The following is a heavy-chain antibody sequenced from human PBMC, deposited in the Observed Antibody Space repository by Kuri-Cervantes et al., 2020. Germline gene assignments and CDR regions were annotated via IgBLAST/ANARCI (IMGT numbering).Heavy chain of an antibody. CDR1: GFMFSSYG. Sequence: GESLKISCAASGFMFSSYGMHWVRQAPGKGLEWVTFIRHDGSNEYYVDSVKGRFTISRDNSKNTLYLQMNSLRAEDTAVYYCAKDSPYSSSLYYLDYWGQGTLVTVSS. J-gene: IGHJ4*02. CDR3: AKDSPYSSSLYYLDY. CDR2: IRHDGSNE. D-gene: IGHD6-13*01. V-gene: IGHV3-30*02.